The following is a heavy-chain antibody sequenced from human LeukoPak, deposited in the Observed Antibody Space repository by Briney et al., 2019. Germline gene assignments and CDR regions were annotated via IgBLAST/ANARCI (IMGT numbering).Heavy chain of an antibody. V-gene: IGHV3-9*01. Sequence: GGSLRLSCAGSGFIFNNYAMHWVRQPPGKGLEWVSGISWNSGTVDYADSVRGRFTISRDNAKNSLYLQMDSLRVEDTAFYYCAKDNRRHYTSGPNPDSLHWGQGALVTVSS. CDR3: AKDNRRHYTSGPNPDSLH. CDR2: ISWNSGTV. D-gene: IGHD6-19*01. CDR1: GFIFNNYA. J-gene: IGHJ4*02.